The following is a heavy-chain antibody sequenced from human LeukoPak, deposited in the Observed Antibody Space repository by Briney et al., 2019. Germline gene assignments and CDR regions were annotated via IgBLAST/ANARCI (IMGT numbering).Heavy chain of an antibody. D-gene: IGHD3-9*01. V-gene: IGHV3-30*03. Sequence: GGSLRLSCAASGFTFSNYGIHWVRQAPGKGLEWVAVISNDGSNKYYADSVKGRFTISRDNSEKTLYLQMNSLRAEDTAVYYCASHYDILTGYHSWGQGTLVTVSS. CDR3: ASHYDILTGYHS. J-gene: IGHJ5*02. CDR1: GFTFSNYG. CDR2: ISNDGSNK.